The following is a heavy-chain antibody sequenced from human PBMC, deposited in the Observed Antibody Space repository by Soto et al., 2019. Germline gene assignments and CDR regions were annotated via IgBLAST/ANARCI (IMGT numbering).Heavy chain of an antibody. CDR3: ARDRPPSSGWYPDYYYYGMDV. V-gene: IGHV1-69*06. Sequence: SVKVSCKASGGTFSSYAISWVRQAPGQGLEWMGGIIPIFGTANYAQKFQGRVTITADKSTSTAYMELSSLRSEDTAVYYCARDRPPSSGWYPDYYYYGMDVWGQGTTVPSP. J-gene: IGHJ6*02. D-gene: IGHD6-19*01. CDR2: IIPIFGTA. CDR1: GGTFSSYA.